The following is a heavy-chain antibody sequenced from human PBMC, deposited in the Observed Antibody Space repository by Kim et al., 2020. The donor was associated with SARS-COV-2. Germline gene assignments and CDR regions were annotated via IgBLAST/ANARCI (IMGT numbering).Heavy chain of an antibody. Sequence: SETLSLTCTVSGGSISSSSYYWGWIRQPPGKGLEWIGSIYYSGSTYYNPSLKSRVTISVDTSKNQFSLKLSSVTAADTAVYYCATQRATVAVAGHGHFDYWGQGTLVTVSS. CDR3: ATQRATVAVAGHGHFDY. J-gene: IGHJ4*02. D-gene: IGHD6-19*01. V-gene: IGHV4-39*01. CDR1: GGSISSSSYY. CDR2: IYYSGST.